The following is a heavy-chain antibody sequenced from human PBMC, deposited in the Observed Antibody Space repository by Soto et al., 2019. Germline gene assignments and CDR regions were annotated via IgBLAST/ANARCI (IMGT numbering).Heavy chain of an antibody. D-gene: IGHD4-17*01. CDR1: GGSISSGGYS. V-gene: IGHV4-30-2*01. J-gene: IGHJ4*02. CDR3: ARGVTTVTTIDY. Sequence: QLQPQESGSGLVKPSQTLSLTCAVSGGSISSGGYSWSWIRQPPGKGLEWIGYIYHSGSTYYKPSLKRLVTISVDRSKNQFSLKLSSVTAADTAVYYCARGVTTVTTIDYWGQGTLVTVSS. CDR2: IYHSGST.